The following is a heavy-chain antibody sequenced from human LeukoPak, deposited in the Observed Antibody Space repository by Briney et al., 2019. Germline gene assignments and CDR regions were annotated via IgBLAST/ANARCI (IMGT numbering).Heavy chain of an antibody. V-gene: IGHV4-39*01. CDR3: ARHSIGWDNWFDP. CDR1: GVSISETSYY. D-gene: IGHD6-19*01. Sequence: TETLSLTCTVSGVSISETSYYWGWIRQSPGKGLEWIGSIYFSGNTYYNPSLKSRVTISVDTSKNQFSLKLSSVTAADTAVYYCARHSIGWDNWFDPWGQGTLVTVSS. CDR2: IYFSGNT. J-gene: IGHJ5*02.